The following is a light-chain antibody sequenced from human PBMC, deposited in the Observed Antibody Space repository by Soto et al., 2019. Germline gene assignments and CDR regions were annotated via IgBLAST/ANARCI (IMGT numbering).Light chain of an antibody. CDR2: EVR. V-gene: IGLV2-14*01. CDR3: SSYTSNSTPYV. J-gene: IGLJ1*01. Sequence: QSALTQPASVSGSPGQSITISCTGTSSDVGGYKYVSWYQQHPGKGPKLIIYEVRNRPSGVSNRFSVSKSGNTASLTISGVQAEDEADNYCSSYTSNSTPYVFGTGTKVTVL. CDR1: SSDVGGYKY.